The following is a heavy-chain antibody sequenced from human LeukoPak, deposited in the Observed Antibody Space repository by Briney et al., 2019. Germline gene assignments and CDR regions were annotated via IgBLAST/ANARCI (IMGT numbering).Heavy chain of an antibody. CDR1: GGSFSGYY. Sequence: SGTLSLTCAVYGGSFSGYYWSWIRQPPGKGLGWIGEINHSGSTNYNPSLKSRVTISVDTSKNQFSLKLSSVTAADTAVYYCASGYSYGWTAFDYWGQGTLVTVSS. CDR2: INHSGST. V-gene: IGHV4-34*01. D-gene: IGHD5-18*01. J-gene: IGHJ4*02. CDR3: ASGYSYGWTAFDY.